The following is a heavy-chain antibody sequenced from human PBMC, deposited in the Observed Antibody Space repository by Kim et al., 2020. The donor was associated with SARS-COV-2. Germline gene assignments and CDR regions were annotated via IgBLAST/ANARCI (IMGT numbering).Heavy chain of an antibody. Sequence: SETLSLTCTVSGGPISSSSYYWGWIRQPPGKGLEWIGSIYYSGSTYYNPSLKSRVTISVDTSKNQFSLKLSSVTATDTAVYYCARHNYDFWSGYLSQNFDYWGQGTLVTVSS. J-gene: IGHJ4*02. V-gene: IGHV4-39*01. CDR3: ARHNYDFWSGYLSQNFDY. CDR1: GGPISSSSYY. D-gene: IGHD3-3*01. CDR2: IYYSGST.